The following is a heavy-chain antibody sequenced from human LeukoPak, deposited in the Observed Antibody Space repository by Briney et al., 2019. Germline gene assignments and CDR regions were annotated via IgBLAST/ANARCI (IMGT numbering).Heavy chain of an antibody. V-gene: IGHV3-66*02. J-gene: IGHJ6*02. CDR2: IYSGGST. CDR3: ARVSSSSYYYYGMDV. D-gene: IGHD6-6*01. Sequence: QPGGSLRLSCAASGFTVSSNYMTWVRQAPGKGLEWVSVIYSGGSTYYADSVKGRFTISRDNSKNTLYLQMNSLRAEDTAVYYCARVSSSSYYYYGMDVWGQGTTVTVSS. CDR1: GFTVSSNY.